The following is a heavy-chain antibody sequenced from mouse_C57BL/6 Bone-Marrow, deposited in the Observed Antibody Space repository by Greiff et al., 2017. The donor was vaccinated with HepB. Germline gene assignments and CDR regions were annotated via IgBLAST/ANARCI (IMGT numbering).Heavy chain of an antibody. V-gene: IGHV3-1*01. CDR2: ISYSGST. J-gene: IGHJ3*01. CDR3: ASDSVSPFAY. CDR1: GYSITSGYD. Sequence: VQLQQSGPGMVKPSQSLSLTCTVTGYSITSGYDWHWIRHFPGNKLEWMGYISYSGSTNYNPSLKSRISITHDTSKNHFFLKLNSVTTEDTATYYCASDSVSPFAYWGQGTLVTVS. D-gene: IGHD6-1*01.